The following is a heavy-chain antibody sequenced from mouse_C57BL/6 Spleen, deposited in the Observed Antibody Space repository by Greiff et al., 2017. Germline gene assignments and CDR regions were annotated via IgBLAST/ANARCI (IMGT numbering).Heavy chain of an antibody. V-gene: IGHV3-6*01. Sequence: EVKLLESGPGLVKPSQSLSLTCSVTGYSITSGYYWNWIRQFPGNKLEWMGYISYDGSNNYNPSLKNRISITRDTSKNQFFLKLNSVTTEDTATYYCARFNWDDYFDYWGQGTTLTVSS. CDR1: GYSITSGYY. CDR2: ISYDGSN. CDR3: ARFNWDDYFDY. J-gene: IGHJ2*01. D-gene: IGHD4-1*02.